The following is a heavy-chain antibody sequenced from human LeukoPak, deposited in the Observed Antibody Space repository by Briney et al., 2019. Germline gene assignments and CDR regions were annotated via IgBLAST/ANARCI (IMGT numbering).Heavy chain of an antibody. V-gene: IGHV3-15*01. CDR3: TTNRQNAFDI. Sequence: GGSLRLSCAASGFTFSSHSMSWVRQAPGKGLEWVGRIKSKTDGGTTDYAAPVKGRFTISRDDSKNTLYLQMNSLKTEDTAVYCCTTNRQNAFDIWGQGTTVTVSS. J-gene: IGHJ3*02. CDR1: GFTFSSHS. CDR2: IKSKTDGGTT.